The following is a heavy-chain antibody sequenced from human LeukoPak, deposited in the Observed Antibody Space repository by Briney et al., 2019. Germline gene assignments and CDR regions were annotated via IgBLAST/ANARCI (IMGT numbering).Heavy chain of an antibody. CDR2: IYYSGST. Sequence: PSETLSLTCAVYGGSFSGYYWSWIRQPPGKGLEWIGSIYYSGSTYYNPSLKSRVTISVDTSKNQFSLKLSSVTAADTAVYYCARDLYGSGSYYRGAXNWFDPXXXGTLVTVSS. D-gene: IGHD3-10*01. J-gene: IGHJ5*02. CDR1: GGSFSGYY. CDR3: ARDLYGSGSYYRGAXNWFDP. V-gene: IGHV4-34*01.